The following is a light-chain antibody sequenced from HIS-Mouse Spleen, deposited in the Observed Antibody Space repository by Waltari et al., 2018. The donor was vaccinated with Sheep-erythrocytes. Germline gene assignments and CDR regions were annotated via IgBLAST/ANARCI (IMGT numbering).Light chain of an antibody. J-gene: IGKJ1*01. V-gene: IGKV1-6*01. CDR1: QGIRND. CDR2: AAS. Sequence: AIQMTQSPSSLSASVGDRVTITCRASQGIRNDLGWYQQKPGKDTKLLIYAASSLQSGVPSRFSGSGSGTDFTLTISSLQPEDFATYYCLQDYNYPWTFGQGTKVEIK. CDR3: LQDYNYPWT.